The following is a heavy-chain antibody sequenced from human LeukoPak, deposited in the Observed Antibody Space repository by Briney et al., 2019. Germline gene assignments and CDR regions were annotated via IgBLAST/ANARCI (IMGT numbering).Heavy chain of an antibody. D-gene: IGHD7-27*01. CDR2: INTDGSST. CDR3: ARGRDGDIFDY. J-gene: IGHJ4*02. Sequence: GGSLRLSCAASGFTFSSYWMHWVRQAPGKGLVWVSRINTDGSSTSYADSVKGRFTISRDNAKNALYLQMNSLRAEDTAVYYCARGRDGDIFDYWGQGTLVTVSS. V-gene: IGHV3-74*01. CDR1: GFTFSSYW.